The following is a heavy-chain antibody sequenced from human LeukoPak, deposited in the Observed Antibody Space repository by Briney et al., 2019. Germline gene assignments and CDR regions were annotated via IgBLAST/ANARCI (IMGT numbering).Heavy chain of an antibody. CDR1: GGTFSSYA. V-gene: IGHV1-69*13. CDR3: ATLGYCSGGSCYGY. CDR2: IIPIFGTA. Sequence: SVKVSCKASGGTFSSYAISWVRQAPGQGLEWMGGIIPIFGTADYAQKFQGRVTITADESTSTAYMELSSLRSEDTAAYYCATLGYCSGGSCYGYWGQGTLVTVSS. J-gene: IGHJ4*02. D-gene: IGHD2-15*01.